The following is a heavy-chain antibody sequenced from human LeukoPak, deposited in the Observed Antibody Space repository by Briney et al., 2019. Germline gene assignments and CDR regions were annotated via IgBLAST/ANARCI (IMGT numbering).Heavy chain of an antibody. D-gene: IGHD6-19*01. CDR3: AREGSGRYVGTGAQS. J-gene: IGHJ5*02. CDR2: IKEDGSEI. V-gene: IGHV3-7*01. Sequence: GGSLRLSCAASGFTFSSYWMHWVRQAPGKGLEWVANIKEDGSEIHYVDSVKGRFTISRDNAKNSVYLQMNSLRAEDTSVYYCAREGSGRYVGTGAQSWGQGTLVTVSS. CDR1: GFTFSSYW.